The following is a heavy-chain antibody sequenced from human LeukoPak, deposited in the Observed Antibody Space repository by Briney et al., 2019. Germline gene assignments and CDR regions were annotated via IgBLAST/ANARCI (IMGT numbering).Heavy chain of an antibody. CDR1: GGSISSGGYY. D-gene: IGHD3-10*01. CDR3: ARSHSLLGFAFDY. CDR2: IYYSGST. J-gene: IGHJ4*02. Sequence: SETLSLTCTVSGGSISSGGYYWSWIRQHPGKGLEWIGYIYYSGSTYYNPSLKSRVTISVDTSKNQFSLKLSSVTAADTAVYYCARSHSLLGFAFDYWDQGTLVTVSS. V-gene: IGHV4-31*03.